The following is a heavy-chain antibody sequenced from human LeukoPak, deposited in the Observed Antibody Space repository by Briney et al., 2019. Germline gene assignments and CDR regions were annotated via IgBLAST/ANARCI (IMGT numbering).Heavy chain of an antibody. CDR1: GFTFSSYG. J-gene: IGHJ3*02. D-gene: IGHD3-3*01. CDR3: AKAPYYDFWSGYYKLGSDAFDI. V-gene: IGHV3-30*02. CDR2: IWYDGSNK. Sequence: GGSLRLSCAASGFTFSSYGMHWVRQAPGKGLEWVAVIWYDGSNKYYADSVKGRFTISRDNSKNTLYLQMNSLRAEDTAVYYCAKAPYYDFWSGYYKLGSDAFDIWGQGTMVTVSS.